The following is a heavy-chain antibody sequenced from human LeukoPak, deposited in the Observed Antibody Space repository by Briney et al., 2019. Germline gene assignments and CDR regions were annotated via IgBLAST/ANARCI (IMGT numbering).Heavy chain of an antibody. J-gene: IGHJ4*02. CDR1: GYIFSSFW. CDR2: IYPDDSDS. D-gene: IGHD5-12*01. V-gene: IGHV5-51*01. Sequence: PGESLKISCKVSGYIFSSFWIGWVRQTPGKGLEWMGVIYPDDSDSRYSPPFQGQVTISADESMRTAYLQWTSLKASDTGLYYCARGRGAFHGYENFDYWGQGTLVAVSS. CDR3: ARGRGAFHGYENFDY.